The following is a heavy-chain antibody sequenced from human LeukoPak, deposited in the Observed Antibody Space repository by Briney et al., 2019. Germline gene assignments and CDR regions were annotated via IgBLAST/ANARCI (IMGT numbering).Heavy chain of an antibody. J-gene: IGHJ5*02. Sequence: SQTLSLTCAISGDSVSSNSAAWHWIRQSPSRGLEWLGRTYYRSKWYNDYAVSVKSPITINPDTSKNQFSLQLNSVTPEDTAVYYCARRAVRGVIGFDPWGQGTLVTVSS. D-gene: IGHD3-10*01. V-gene: IGHV6-1*01. CDR2: TYYRSKWYN. CDR1: GDSVSSNSAA. CDR3: ARRAVRGVIGFDP.